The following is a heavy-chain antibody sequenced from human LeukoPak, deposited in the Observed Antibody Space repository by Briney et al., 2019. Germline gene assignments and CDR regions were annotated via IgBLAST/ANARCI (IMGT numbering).Heavy chain of an antibody. V-gene: IGHV4-34*01. Sequence: SETLSLTCAVYGGSFSGYYWSWIRQPPGKGLEWIGEINHNGSTNYNPSLKSRVTISVDTSKNQFSLKLSSVTAADTAVYYCVRPDDNSFDFWGQGTMVTVSS. CDR2: INHNGST. J-gene: IGHJ3*01. D-gene: IGHD3-9*01. CDR1: GGSFSGYY. CDR3: VRPDDNSFDF.